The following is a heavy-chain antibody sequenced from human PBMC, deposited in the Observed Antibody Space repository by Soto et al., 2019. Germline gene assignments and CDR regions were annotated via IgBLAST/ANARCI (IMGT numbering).Heavy chain of an antibody. J-gene: IGHJ4*02. V-gene: IGHV4-30-4*01. CDR1: GGPIKTGDYY. CDR2: VFYSGAT. CDR3: ARAGFSYGHLLF. Sequence: SETLSLTCNVSGGPIKTGDYYWNWIRQPPGKGLEWIGHVFYSGATNYSPSLKSRAAISMDTSKNQFSLSLTSVTAADTAVYYCARAGFSYGHLLFWGQGIRVTVSS. D-gene: IGHD3-10*01.